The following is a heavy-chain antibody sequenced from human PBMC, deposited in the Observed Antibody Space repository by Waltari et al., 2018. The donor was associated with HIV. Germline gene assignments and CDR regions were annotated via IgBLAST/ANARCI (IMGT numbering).Heavy chain of an antibody. CDR1: GFTVSSYW. CDR3: ARELGDISSSESAYNDY. Sequence: EVQLVESGGGLVQPGGSLRLSCAASGFTVSSYWLSRARHAPGKGLEWVANIKQDGSEKYSVDSVKGRFTISRDNAKNSLYLQMNSLRAEDTAVYYCARELGDISSSESAYNDYWGQGTLVTVSS. CDR2: IKQDGSEK. D-gene: IGHD6-6*01. J-gene: IGHJ4*02. V-gene: IGHV3-7*01.